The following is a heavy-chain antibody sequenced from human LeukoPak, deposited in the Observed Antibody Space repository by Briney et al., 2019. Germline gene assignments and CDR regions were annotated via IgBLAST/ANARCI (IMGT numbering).Heavy chain of an antibody. Sequence: SETLSLTCTVSGGSISSSSYYWGWIRQPPGKGLEWIGSIYYSGSTYYNPSLKRRVTISVDTSKNQFSLKLSSVTAADTAVYYCARHPQWLVRGWFDPWGQGTLVTVYS. CDR2: IYYSGST. V-gene: IGHV4-39*01. D-gene: IGHD6-19*01. J-gene: IGHJ5*02. CDR1: GGSISSSSYY. CDR3: ARHPQWLVRGWFDP.